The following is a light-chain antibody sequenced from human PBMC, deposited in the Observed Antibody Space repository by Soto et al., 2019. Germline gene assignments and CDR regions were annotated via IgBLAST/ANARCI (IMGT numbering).Light chain of an antibody. V-gene: IGLV2-23*02. CDR3: CSYAGGSALYV. J-gene: IGLJ1*01. CDR2: EVN. CDR1: SSDVGTYNL. Sequence: QSVLTQPASVSGSPGQSITISCTGTSSDVGTYNLVSWYQQYPGKAPKLILYEVNKRPSGVSNRFSGSKSGNSASLTISGLQDEDETVYYCCSYAGGSALYVFGTGTKVTVL.